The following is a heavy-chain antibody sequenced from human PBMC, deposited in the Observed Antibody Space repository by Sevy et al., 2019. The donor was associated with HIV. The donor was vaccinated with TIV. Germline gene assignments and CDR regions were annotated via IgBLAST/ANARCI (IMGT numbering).Heavy chain of an antibody. J-gene: IGHJ4*02. V-gene: IGHV4-38-2*02. CDR2: TYHSGST. Sequence: SETLSLTCTVSSYSISSGYYWGWIRQPPGKGLEWIGSTYHSGSTYYYPSLKSRVTISVDTSKNQFSLKLSSVTAADTAVYYCAREAPREPLDYWGQGTLVTVSS. CDR1: SYSISSGYY. CDR3: AREAPREPLDY.